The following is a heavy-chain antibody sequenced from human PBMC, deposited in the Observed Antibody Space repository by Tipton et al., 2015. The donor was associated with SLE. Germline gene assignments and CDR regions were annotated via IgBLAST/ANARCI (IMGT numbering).Heavy chain of an antibody. CDR1: GFTFSGAW. V-gene: IGHV3-15*01. D-gene: IGHD2-15*01. J-gene: IGHJ5*02. CDR2: IKSKTDGGTT. Sequence: SLRLSCAASGFTFSGAWMSWVRQLPGKGLEWVGRIKSKTDGGTTDYAAPVKGRFTISRDDSKNTLYLQLNSLRTEDTAVYYCARGSCSGSSCSQGWLDPWGQGTLVTVSS. CDR3: ARGSCSGSSCSQGWLDP.